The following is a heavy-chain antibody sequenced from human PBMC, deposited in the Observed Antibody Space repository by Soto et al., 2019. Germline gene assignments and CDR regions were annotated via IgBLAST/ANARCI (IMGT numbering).Heavy chain of an antibody. J-gene: IGHJ4*02. D-gene: IGHD2-2*01. V-gene: IGHV3-48*01. Sequence: GGSLRLSCVASGFAFSNYSINWVRQAPGKGLEWVSYIRSSGSPTYYAGSVKGRFTISRDNAKKSLYLQMNSLRAEDTAVYFCARMTSSLSPGRWGQGTLVTVSS. CDR2: IRSSGSPT. CDR1: GFAFSNYS. CDR3: ARMTSSLSPGR.